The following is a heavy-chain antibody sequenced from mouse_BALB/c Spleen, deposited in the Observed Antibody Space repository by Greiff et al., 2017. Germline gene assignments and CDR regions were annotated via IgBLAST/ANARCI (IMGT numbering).Heavy chain of an antibody. V-gene: IGHV3-2*02. CDR3: ARAYGSSYYFDY. CDR1: GYSITSDYA. CDR2: ISYSGST. D-gene: IGHD1-1*01. Sequence: EVKLMESGPGLVKPSQSLSLTCTVTGYSITSDYAWNWIRQFPGNKLEWMGYISYSGSTSYNPSLKSRISITRDTSKNQFFLQLNSVTTEDTATYYCARAYGSSYYFDYWGQGTTLTVSS. J-gene: IGHJ2*01.